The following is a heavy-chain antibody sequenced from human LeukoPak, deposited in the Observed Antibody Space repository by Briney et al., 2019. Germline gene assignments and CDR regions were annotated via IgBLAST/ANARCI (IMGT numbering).Heavy chain of an antibody. CDR3: AREGSDYYGSGSYYRSYYYYMDV. V-gene: IGHV4-4*07. CDR2: IYTSGST. J-gene: IGHJ6*03. D-gene: IGHD3-10*01. CDR1: GGSISSYY. Sequence: PSETLSLTCTVSGGSISSYYWSWIRQPAGKGLEWIGRIYTSGSTNYNPSLKSRVTMSVDTSKNQFSLKLSSVTAADTAVYYCAREGSDYYGSGSYYRSYYYYMDVWGKGTRSPSP.